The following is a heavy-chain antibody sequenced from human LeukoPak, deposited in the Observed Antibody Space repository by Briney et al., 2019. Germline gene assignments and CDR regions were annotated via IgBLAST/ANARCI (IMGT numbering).Heavy chain of an antibody. CDR3: AKGLVAAEGDYYFDY. V-gene: IGHV3-30*02. Sequence: PGGSLRLSCDASGFPFGTYGMHWVCQAPGKGLEWLAFIRSDGSDKYYADSVKGRFTISRDNSKNTLYLQMNSLRAEDTAVYYCAKGLVAAEGDYYFDYWGQGTLVTVSS. CDR2: IRSDGSDK. CDR1: GFPFGTYG. J-gene: IGHJ4*02. D-gene: IGHD2-15*01.